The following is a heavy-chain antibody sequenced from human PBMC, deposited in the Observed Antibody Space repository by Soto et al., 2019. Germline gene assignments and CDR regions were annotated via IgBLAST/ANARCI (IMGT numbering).Heavy chain of an antibody. J-gene: IGHJ4*02. Sequence: SVKVSCKASGGTFSSYTICWVRQAPGQGLEWMGRIIPILGIANYAQKFQGRVTITADKSTSTAYMELSSLRSEDTAVYYCARGRWSIAADLFDYWGQGTLVTVSS. V-gene: IGHV1-69*02. CDR3: ARGRWSIAADLFDY. D-gene: IGHD6-13*01. CDR1: GGTFSSYT. CDR2: IIPILGIA.